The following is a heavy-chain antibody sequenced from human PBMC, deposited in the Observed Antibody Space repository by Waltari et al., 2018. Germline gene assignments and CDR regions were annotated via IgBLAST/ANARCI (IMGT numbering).Heavy chain of an antibody. J-gene: IGHJ4*02. D-gene: IGHD6-19*01. Sequence: QVQLVQSGAEVKKPGASVKVSCKASGYTFTGYYMHWVRQAPGQGLEWMGWINPNSGGKNYEQKFQGRVTITKDTSISTAYMELSRLRSDYTAVYYCARVTVAANSYYFDYWVQGTLVTVSS. CDR3: ARVTVAANSYYFDY. V-gene: IGHV1-2*02. CDR2: INPNSGGK. CDR1: GYTFTGYY.